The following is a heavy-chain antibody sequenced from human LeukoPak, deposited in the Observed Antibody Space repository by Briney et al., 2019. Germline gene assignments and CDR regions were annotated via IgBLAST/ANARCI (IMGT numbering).Heavy chain of an antibody. CDR2: INPSGGST. V-gene: IGHV1-46*01. Sequence: ASVKVSCKASGYTFTSYYMHWVRQAPGQGLEWMGIINPSGGSTSYAQKFQGRVTMTRDMSTSTVYMELSSLRSEDTAVYYCARDRYCSGGSCYSGNDAFDIWGQGTMVTVSS. J-gene: IGHJ3*02. CDR1: GYTFTSYY. CDR3: ARDRYCSGGSCYSGNDAFDI. D-gene: IGHD2-15*01.